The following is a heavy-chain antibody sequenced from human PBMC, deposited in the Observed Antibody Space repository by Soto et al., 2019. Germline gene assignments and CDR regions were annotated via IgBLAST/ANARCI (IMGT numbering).Heavy chain of an antibody. J-gene: IGHJ4*02. V-gene: IGHV3-30*18. CDR3: AKEYGSTWIDH. D-gene: IGHD6-13*01. Sequence: QVELVESGEGVVQPGRSLRLSSAASGFTFSTYGMHWVRQAPGKGLEWVAAMSYDGTKEYYVDSVKGRFTISRDNSRNTLFLQLNSLRAEDTAVYYCAKEYGSTWIDHWGQGTLVTVSS. CDR2: MSYDGTKE. CDR1: GFTFSTYG.